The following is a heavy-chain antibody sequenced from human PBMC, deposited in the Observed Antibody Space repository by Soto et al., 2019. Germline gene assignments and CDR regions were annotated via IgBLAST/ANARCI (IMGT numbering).Heavy chain of an antibody. CDR1: GGSISGSNW. J-gene: IGHJ4*02. CDR3: ASGSTGLLDY. V-gene: IGHV4-4*02. D-gene: IGHD2-8*02. CDR2: IYHSGST. Sequence: SETLSLTCVVSGGSISGSNWWSWVRQPPGKGLEWIGEIYHSGSTNYNPSLKSRVAISVDESKNQFSLKLTSVTAADTALYYCASGSTGLLDYWAQGMLVTVSS.